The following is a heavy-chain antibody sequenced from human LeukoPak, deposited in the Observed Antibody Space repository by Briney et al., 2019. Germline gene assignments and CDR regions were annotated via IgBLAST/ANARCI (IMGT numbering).Heavy chain of an antibody. CDR3: ARSLVVPAAIGDYFDY. CDR1: GFTVSSNY. CDR2: IYSGGST. J-gene: IGHJ4*02. Sequence: GGSLRLSCVASGFTVSSNYMSWVRQAPGKGLEWVSVIYSGGSTYYADSVKGRFTISRHNSKNTLYLQMNSLRAEDTAVYYCARSLVVPAAIGDYFDYWGQGTLVTVSS. D-gene: IGHD2-2*01. V-gene: IGHV3-53*04.